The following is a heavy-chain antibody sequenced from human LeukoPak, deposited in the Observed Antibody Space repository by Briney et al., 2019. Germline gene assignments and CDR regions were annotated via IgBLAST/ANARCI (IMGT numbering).Heavy chain of an antibody. V-gene: IGHV4-34*01. D-gene: IGHD4-17*01. CDR3: ARGIDYGDYGWFDP. CDR2: INHSGST. J-gene: IGHJ5*02. Sequence: KPSETLSLTCAVYGGSFSGYYWSWIRQPPGKGLEWIGEINHSGSTNYNPSLKSRVTISVDTSKNQFTLKLSSVTAADTAVYYCARGIDYGDYGWFDPWGQGTLVTVSS. CDR1: GGSFSGYY.